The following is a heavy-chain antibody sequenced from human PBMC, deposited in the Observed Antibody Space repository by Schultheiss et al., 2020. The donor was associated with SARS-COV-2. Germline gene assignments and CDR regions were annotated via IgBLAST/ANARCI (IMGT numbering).Heavy chain of an antibody. CDR2: IWYDGSNK. J-gene: IGHJ6*03. CDR3: ARALKYCSSTSCYLYYYYYYMDV. V-gene: IGHV3-33*01. Sequence: GGSLRLSCAASGFTFSSYGMHWVRQAPGKGMEWVAVIWYDGSNKYYADSVKGRFTISRDNSKNTLYLQMNSLRAEDTAVYYCARALKYCSSTSCYLYYYYYYMDVFGKGTTVTVSS. CDR1: GFTFSSYG. D-gene: IGHD2-2*01.